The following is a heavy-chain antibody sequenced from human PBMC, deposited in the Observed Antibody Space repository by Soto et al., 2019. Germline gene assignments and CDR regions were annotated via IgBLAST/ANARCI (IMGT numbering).Heavy chain of an antibody. J-gene: IGHJ4*02. CDR1: GFTFSSYG. V-gene: IGHV3-30*18. D-gene: IGHD5-18*01. CDR2: ISYDGSNK. Sequence: QVQLVESGGGVVQPGRSLRLSCAASGFTFSSYGMHWVRQAPGKGLEWVAVISYDGSNKYYADSVKGRFTISRDNSKNTLYLQMNSLRVEDTSVYYCAKETGYSYGSYYFDYWGQGTLVTVSS. CDR3: AKETGYSYGSYYFDY.